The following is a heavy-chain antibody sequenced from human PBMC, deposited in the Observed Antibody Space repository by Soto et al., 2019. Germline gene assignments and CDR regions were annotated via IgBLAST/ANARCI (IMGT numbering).Heavy chain of an antibody. D-gene: IGHD3-3*01. J-gene: IGHJ4*02. CDR2: IYYSGST. CDR3: ARDQFGVAL. Sequence: PSETLSLTCTVSVGSISSYYWIWIRQPPGKGLEWIGYIYYSGSTNYNPSLKSRVTISVDTSKNQFSLKLSSVTAADTAVYYCARDQFGVALWGQGTLVTVSS. V-gene: IGHV4-59*01. CDR1: VGSISSYY.